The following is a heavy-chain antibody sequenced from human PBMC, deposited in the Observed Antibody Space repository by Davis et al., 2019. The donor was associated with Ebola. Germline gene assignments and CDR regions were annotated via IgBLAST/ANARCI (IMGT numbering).Heavy chain of an antibody. Sequence: SETLSLTCTVSGGSISSYYWSWIRQPPGKGLEWIGYIYYSGSTNYNPSLKSRVTISVDTSKNQFSLKLSSVTAADTAVYYCARAAGYSSGPGDYWGQGTLVTVSS. CDR2: IYYSGST. CDR1: GGSISSYY. V-gene: IGHV4-59*01. J-gene: IGHJ4*02. D-gene: IGHD6-19*01. CDR3: ARAAGYSSGPGDY.